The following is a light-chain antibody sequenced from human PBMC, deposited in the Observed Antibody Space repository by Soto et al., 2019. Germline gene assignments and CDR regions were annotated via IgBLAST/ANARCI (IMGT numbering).Light chain of an antibody. Sequence: QSVLTQPRSVSVSPGQSVSISCTGTSSDVGRYSYVSWYQQHPGKAPKLMIYDVSERPSGVPDRFSGSKSGNTASLTISGLQAEDEADYYCCSYAGTYTGVFGTGTKVTVL. CDR1: SSDVGRYSY. CDR3: CSYAGTYTGV. J-gene: IGLJ1*01. CDR2: DVS. V-gene: IGLV2-11*01.